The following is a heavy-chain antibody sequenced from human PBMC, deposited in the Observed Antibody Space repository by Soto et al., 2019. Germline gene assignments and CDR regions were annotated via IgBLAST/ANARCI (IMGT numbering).Heavy chain of an antibody. CDR3: SRAVGGFTYGYPDY. Sequence: SGPTLVNPTQTLTLTCTFSGFSLSTTGMCASWIRQPPGKALEWLALIDWADDKYYSTSLKTRLTISKDTSKNQVVLTMTNVEPVDTATYFCSRAVGGFTYGYPDYWGQGTLV. CDR2: IDWADDK. D-gene: IGHD5-18*01. J-gene: IGHJ4*02. CDR1: GFSLSTTGMC. V-gene: IGHV2-70*01.